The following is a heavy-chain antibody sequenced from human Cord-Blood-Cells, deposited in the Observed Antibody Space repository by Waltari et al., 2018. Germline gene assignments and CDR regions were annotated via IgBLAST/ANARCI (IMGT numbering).Heavy chain of an antibody. V-gene: IGHV1-69*04. CDR3: ARGGAVGATLAEYFQH. Sequence: QVQLVQSGAEVKKPGSSVKVSCKASGGTFSSYAISWVRQAPGQGLEWMGGIIPILGIANYAQKFQGRVTITADESTSTAYMGLSSLRSEDTAVYYCARGGAVGATLAEYFQHWGQVTLVTVSS. CDR2: IIPILGIA. CDR1: GGTFSSYA. J-gene: IGHJ1*01. D-gene: IGHD1-26*01.